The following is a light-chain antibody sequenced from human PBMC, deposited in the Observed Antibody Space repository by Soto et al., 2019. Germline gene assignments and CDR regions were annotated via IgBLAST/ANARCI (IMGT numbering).Light chain of an antibody. J-gene: IGKJ2*01. CDR2: DAY. CDR3: QQYNSYLYT. CDR1: QRISSW. Sequence: DIQMTQSPSTLSASVGDRVTITCRASQRISSWLAWYQQKPGKAPKLLIYDAYSLESGVPSRFSGSGSGTEFTLTISSLQPDDFATYYCQQYNSYLYTFGQGTKVDIK. V-gene: IGKV1-5*01.